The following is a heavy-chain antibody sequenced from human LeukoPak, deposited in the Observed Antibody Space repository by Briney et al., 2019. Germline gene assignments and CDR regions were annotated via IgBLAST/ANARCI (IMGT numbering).Heavy chain of an antibody. V-gene: IGHV3-23*01. J-gene: IGHJ4*02. CDR2: ISGSGGST. D-gene: IGHD3-16*01. Sequence: GGSLRLSFAASGFTFSSYAMSWVRQAPGKGLEWVSAISGSGGSTYYADSVKGRFTISRDNSKNTLYLQMNTLRADDTAVYYCARDGFGTGSNWGQGTLVTVSS. CDR3: ARDGFGTGSN. CDR1: GFTFSSYA.